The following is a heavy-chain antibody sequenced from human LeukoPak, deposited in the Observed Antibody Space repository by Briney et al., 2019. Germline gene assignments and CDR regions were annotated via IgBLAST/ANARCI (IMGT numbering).Heavy chain of an antibody. D-gene: IGHD6-13*01. CDR1: GGSISSGDYY. J-gene: IGHJ5*02. CDR2: IYYSGST. V-gene: IGHV4-30-4*08. CDR3: AISNINGYSSSWYYAYWFDP. Sequence: SQTLSLTCTVSGGSISSGDYYWSWIRQPPGKGLEWIGYIYYSGSTYYNPSLKSRVTISVDTSENQFSLKLSSVTAAVTAVYYCAISNINGYSSSWYYAYWFDPWGQGTLVTVSS.